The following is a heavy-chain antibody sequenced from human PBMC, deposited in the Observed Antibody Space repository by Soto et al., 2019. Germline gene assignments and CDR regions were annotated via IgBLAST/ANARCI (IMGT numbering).Heavy chain of an antibody. J-gene: IGHJ4*02. CDR3: ANSEDIVVVVAATIGY. D-gene: IGHD2-15*01. Sequence: GGSLRLSCAASGFTFSSYAMSWVRQAPGKGLEWVSAISGSGGSTYYADSVKGRFTISRDNSKNTLYLQMNSLRAEDTAVYYCANSEDIVVVVAATIGYWGQGTLVTVSS. V-gene: IGHV3-23*01. CDR1: GFTFSSYA. CDR2: ISGSGGST.